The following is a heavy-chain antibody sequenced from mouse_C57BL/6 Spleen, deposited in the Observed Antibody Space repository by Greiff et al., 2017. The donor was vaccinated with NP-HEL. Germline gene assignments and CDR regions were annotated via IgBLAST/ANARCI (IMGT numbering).Heavy chain of an antibody. CDR2: IDPSDSYT. V-gene: IGHV1-69*01. CDR3: AREGTGTGDYFDY. Sequence: QVQLQQPGAELVMPGASVKLSCKASGYTSTSYWMHWVKQRPGQGLEWIGEIDPSDSYTNYNQKFKGKSTLTVDKSSSTAYMQLSSLTSEDSAVYYCAREGTGTGDYFDYWGQGTTLTVSS. CDR1: GYTSTSYW. J-gene: IGHJ2*01. D-gene: IGHD4-1*01.